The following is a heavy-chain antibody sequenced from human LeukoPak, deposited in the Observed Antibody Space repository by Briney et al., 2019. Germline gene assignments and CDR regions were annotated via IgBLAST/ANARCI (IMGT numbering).Heavy chain of an antibody. V-gene: IGHV4-59*08. Sequence: SETLSLTCTVSGGSISSYYWSWIRQPPGKGLEWIGYIYYSGSTNYNPSLKSRVTISVDTSKNQFSLKLSSVTAADTAVYYCARHEVGCSTTGCYPYYFDYWGQGTLVTVSS. CDR3: ARHEVGCSTTGCYPYYFDY. CDR1: GGSISSYY. CDR2: IYYSGST. J-gene: IGHJ4*02. D-gene: IGHD2-2*01.